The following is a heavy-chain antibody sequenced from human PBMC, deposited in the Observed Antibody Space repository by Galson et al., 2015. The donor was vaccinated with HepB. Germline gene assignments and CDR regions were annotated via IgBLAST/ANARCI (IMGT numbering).Heavy chain of an antibody. CDR3: ARDFGVAGPAFGYYYGMDV. CDR1: GGSISSYY. CDR2: IYYSGST. V-gene: IGHV4-59*01. Sequence: ETLSLTCTVSGGSISSYYWSWIRQPPGKGLEWIGYIYYSGSTNYNPSLKSRVTISVDTSKNQFSLKLSSVTAADTAVYYCARDFGVAGPAFGYYYGMDVWGQGTTVTVSS. D-gene: IGHD3-3*01. J-gene: IGHJ6*02.